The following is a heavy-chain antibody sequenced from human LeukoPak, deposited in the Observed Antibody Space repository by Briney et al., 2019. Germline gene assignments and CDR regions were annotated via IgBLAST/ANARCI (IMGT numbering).Heavy chain of an antibody. Sequence: SETLSLTCTVSGYSISSGYYWGWIRQPPGKGLEWIGSIYYSGSTYYNPSLKSRVTISVDTSKNQFSLKLSSVTAADTAVYYCARAPPIIVGATNWFDPWGQGTLVTVSS. CDR3: ARAPPIIVGATNWFDP. D-gene: IGHD1-26*01. J-gene: IGHJ5*02. CDR2: IYYSGST. V-gene: IGHV4-38-2*02. CDR1: GYSISSGYY.